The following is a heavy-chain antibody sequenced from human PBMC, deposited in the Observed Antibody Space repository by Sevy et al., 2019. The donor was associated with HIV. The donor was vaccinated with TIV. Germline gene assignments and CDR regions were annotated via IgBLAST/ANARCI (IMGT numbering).Heavy chain of an antibody. V-gene: IGHV3-11*01. CDR2: IRSSGFTM. J-gene: IGHJ4*02. Sequence: GGSLRLSCAASGFTFSDYYMIWIRQAPGKGLEWVSYIRSSGFTMYYGDSVKGRFTISRDNAKNSLYLQMNSLRAEDTAVYYCARDYGGAAGCFDYWGQGILVTVSS. D-gene: IGHD6-13*01. CDR3: ARDYGGAAGCFDY. CDR1: GFTFSDYY.